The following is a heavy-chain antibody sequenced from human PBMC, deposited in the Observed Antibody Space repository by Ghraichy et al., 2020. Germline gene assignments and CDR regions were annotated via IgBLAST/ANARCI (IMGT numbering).Heavy chain of an antibody. J-gene: IGHJ1*01. CDR3: ARNSDIVVVPATGAGYFQH. CDR1: GGSFSGYY. D-gene: IGHD2-2*01. CDR2: INHSGST. V-gene: IGHV4-34*01. Sequence: SETLSLTCAVYGGSFSGYYWSWIRQPPGKGLEWIGEINHSGSTNYNPSLKSRVTISVDTSKNQFSLKLSSVTAADTAVYYCARNSDIVVVPATGAGYFQHWGQGTLVTVSS.